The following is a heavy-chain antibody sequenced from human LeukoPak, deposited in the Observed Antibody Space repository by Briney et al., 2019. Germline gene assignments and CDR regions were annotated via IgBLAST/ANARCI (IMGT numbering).Heavy chain of an antibody. CDR2: LKQDGSVK. CDR3: ARIGYSSSSFDY. CDR1: GFTFVNYW. D-gene: IGHD6-6*01. V-gene: IGHV3-7*01. J-gene: IGHJ4*02. Sequence: GSLRLSCAASGFTFVNYWMSWVRQTPGKGLEWVANLKQDGSVKYFVDSVRGRFTISRDNARNSVYLQMNSLRAEDTAVYYCARIGYSSSSFDYWGQGTLVTVSS.